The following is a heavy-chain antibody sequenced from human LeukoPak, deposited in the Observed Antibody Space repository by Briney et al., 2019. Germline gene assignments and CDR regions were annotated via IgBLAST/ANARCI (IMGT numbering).Heavy chain of an antibody. CDR2: INHSGST. D-gene: IGHD6-13*01. CDR1: GGSFSGYY. Sequence: SETLSLTCAVYGGSFSGYYWSWIRQPPGKGLEWIGEINHSGSTNYNPSLKSRVTISVDTSKNQFSLKLSSVTAADTAVYYCARLTSSSWSHYYYYYYMDVWGKGTTVTISS. V-gene: IGHV4-34*01. CDR3: ARLTSSSWSHYYYYYYMDV. J-gene: IGHJ6*03.